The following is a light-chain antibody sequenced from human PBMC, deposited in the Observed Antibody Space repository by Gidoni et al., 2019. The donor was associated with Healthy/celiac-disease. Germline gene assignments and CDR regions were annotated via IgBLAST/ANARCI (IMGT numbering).Light chain of an antibody. CDR3: QQYGSSPLYT. V-gene: IGKV3-20*01. CDR2: GAS. Sequence: EIVFTQSTGPLSLSPGERATLSCRASQNVSSSYLAWYQQKPGQAPRLLIYGASSRATGIPDRFSGSGSGTDFTLTISRLEPEDFAVYYCQQYGSSPLYTFGQXTKLEIK. J-gene: IGKJ2*01. CDR1: QNVSSSY.